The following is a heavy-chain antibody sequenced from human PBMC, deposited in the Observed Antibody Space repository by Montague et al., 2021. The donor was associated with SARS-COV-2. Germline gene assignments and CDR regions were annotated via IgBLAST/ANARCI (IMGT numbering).Heavy chain of an antibody. D-gene: IGHD1-26*01. CDR2: ISYDGSNK. CDR3: ARDSGSSFDP. Sequence: SLRLSCAASGFTFSSYAMHWVRQAPGKGLEWVALISYDGSNKYYADSVKGRFTISRDNSKNTLYLQMNSLRAEDTAVYYCARDSGSSFDPWGQGTLVTVSP. V-gene: IGHV3-30*04. J-gene: IGHJ5*02. CDR1: GFTFSSYA.